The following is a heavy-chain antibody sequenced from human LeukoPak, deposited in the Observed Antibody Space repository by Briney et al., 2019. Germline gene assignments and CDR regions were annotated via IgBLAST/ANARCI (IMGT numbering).Heavy chain of an antibody. CDR2: INHSGST. D-gene: IGHD4-17*01. CDR1: GGSFSGYY. V-gene: IGHV4-34*01. Sequence: SETLSLTCAVYGGSFSGYYWSWIRQPPGKGLEWIGEINHSGSTNYNPSLKSRVTISVDTSKNQFSLKLSSVTAADTAVYYCARVSPPYGDYIDYWGQGTLVTVSS. J-gene: IGHJ4*02. CDR3: ARVSPPYGDYIDY.